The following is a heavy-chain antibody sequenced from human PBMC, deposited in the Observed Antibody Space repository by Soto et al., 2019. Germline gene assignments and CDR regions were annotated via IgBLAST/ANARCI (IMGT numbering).Heavy chain of an antibody. V-gene: IGHV3-23*01. CDR2: VSGSGGTT. Sequence: EVQLLESGGGLVQPGGSLRLSCAASGFTFSNYAMSWVRQAPGKGLEWVSAVSGSGGTTYYVDSVRGRFTISRDNSKITLYLQMNSLRAEDTAIYFCARCTGDTIVTSDWCNWFDPWGQGTLVTVSS. CDR3: ARCTGDTIVTSDWCNWFDP. D-gene: IGHD6-19*01. CDR1: GFTFSNYA. J-gene: IGHJ5*02.